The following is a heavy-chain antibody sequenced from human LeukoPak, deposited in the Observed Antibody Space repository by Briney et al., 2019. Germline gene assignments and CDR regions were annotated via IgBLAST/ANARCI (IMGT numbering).Heavy chain of an antibody. V-gene: IGHV1-58*02. CDR1: GFTFTSSG. D-gene: IGHD2-21*02. Sequence: SVKVSCKASGFTFTSSGMQWVRQARGQRLEWIGWIVVGSGNTNYAQKFQERVTITRDMSTSTAYMELSSLRSEDTAVYYCAADIVVVTATRDLDAFDIWGQGTMVTVSS. J-gene: IGHJ3*02. CDR3: AADIVVVTATRDLDAFDI. CDR2: IVVGSGNT.